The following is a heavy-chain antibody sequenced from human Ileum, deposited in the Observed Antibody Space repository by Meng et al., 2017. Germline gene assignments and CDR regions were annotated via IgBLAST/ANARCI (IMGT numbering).Heavy chain of an antibody. CDR1: GGSFSGYY. D-gene: IGHD6-19*01. J-gene: IGHJ4*02. V-gene: IGHV4-34*01. CDR2: INHSGST. CDR3: ARTSGWFYY. Sequence: QVPLQQWGGGLFKPSETLSLTCAVYGGSFSGYYWSWIRQPPGKGLEWIGEINHSGSTNYNPSLKSRVTISVDTSKNQFSLKLSSVTAADTAVYYCARTSGWFYYWGQGTLVTVSS.